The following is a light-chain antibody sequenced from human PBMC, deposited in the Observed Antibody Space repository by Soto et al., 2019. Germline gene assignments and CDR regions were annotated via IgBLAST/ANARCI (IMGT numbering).Light chain of an antibody. CDR2: EVS. CDR3: ASYTIKTTYV. CDR1: NVDVGGYNY. V-gene: IGLV2-14*01. Sequence: QSALTQPASVSGSPGQSITISCTGTNVDVGGYNYVSWYQHHPGKAPKLLIFEVSNRPSGVSNRFSGSKSGNTASLTISGLQSEDEAYYYCASYTIKTTYVFGSGTKVTVL. J-gene: IGLJ1*01.